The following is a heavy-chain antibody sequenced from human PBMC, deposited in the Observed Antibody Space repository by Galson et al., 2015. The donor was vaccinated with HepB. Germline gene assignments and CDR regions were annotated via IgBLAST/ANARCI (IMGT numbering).Heavy chain of an antibody. CDR2: IKSKTDGGTT. D-gene: IGHD3-16*02. V-gene: IGHV3-15*01. CDR1: GFTFSNAW. J-gene: IGHJ6*02. CDR3: TTKERGLGELSLYHYYYGMDV. Sequence: SLRLSCAASGFTFSNAWMSWVRQAPGKGLEWVGRIKSKTDGGTTDYAAPVKGRFTISRDDSKNTLYLQMNSLKTEDTAVYYCTTKERGLGELSLYHYYYGMDVWGQGTTVTVSS.